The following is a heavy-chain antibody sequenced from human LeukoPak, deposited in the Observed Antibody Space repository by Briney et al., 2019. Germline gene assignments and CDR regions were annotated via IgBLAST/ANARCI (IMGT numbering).Heavy chain of an antibody. J-gene: IGHJ4*02. CDR3: ARRAINSVMFDY. Sequence: SETLSLTCTVSGGSISSYDWSWIRQPAGNGLDWIGCIYSGGSTNYNPSLRSRVTISVDTSKNQFSLKLSSATAADTAVYFCARRAINSVMFDYWGQGALVTVSS. V-gene: IGHV4-4*07. D-gene: IGHD3-16*01. CDR2: IYSGGST. CDR1: GGSISSYD.